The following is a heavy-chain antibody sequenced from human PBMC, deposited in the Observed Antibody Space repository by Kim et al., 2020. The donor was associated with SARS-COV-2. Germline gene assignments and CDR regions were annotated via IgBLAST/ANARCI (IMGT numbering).Heavy chain of an antibody. V-gene: IGHV3-53*01. J-gene: IGHJ1*01. Sequence: GGSLRLSCAASGFTVSSNYMSWVRQAPGKGLEWVSVIYSGGSTYYADSVKGRFTISRDNSKNTLYLQMNSLRAEDTAVYYCARVLGYCSGGSCFEYFQHWGQGTLVTVSS. D-gene: IGHD2-15*01. CDR3: ARVLGYCSGGSCFEYFQH. CDR1: GFTVSSNY. CDR2: IYSGGST.